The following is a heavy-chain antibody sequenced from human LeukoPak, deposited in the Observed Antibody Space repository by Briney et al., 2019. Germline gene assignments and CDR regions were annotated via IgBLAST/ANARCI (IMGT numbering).Heavy chain of an antibody. J-gene: IGHJ4*02. CDR3: ARDSGWSKPDY. Sequence: ASVKVSCKASRYTFTGYYMHWVRQAPGQGLEWMGWINPNSGGTNYAQKFQGWVTMTRDTSISTAYMELSRLRSDDTAVYYCARDSGWSKPDYWGQGTLVTVSS. CDR2: INPNSGGT. V-gene: IGHV1-2*04. CDR1: RYTFTGYY. D-gene: IGHD6-19*01.